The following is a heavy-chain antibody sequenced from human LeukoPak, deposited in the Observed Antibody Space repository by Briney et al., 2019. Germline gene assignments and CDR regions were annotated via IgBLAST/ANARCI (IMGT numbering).Heavy chain of an antibody. V-gene: IGHV1-24*01. Sequence: GASVKVSCKVSGYTLTELSMHWVRQAPGKGLEWMGGFDPEDGETIYAQKFQGRVTMTEDTSTDTAYMELSSLRSEDTAVYYCATFLTVVPAASFDPWGQGTLVSVSS. CDR1: GYTLTELS. J-gene: IGHJ5*02. CDR3: ATFLTVVPAASFDP. CDR2: FDPEDGET. D-gene: IGHD2-2*01.